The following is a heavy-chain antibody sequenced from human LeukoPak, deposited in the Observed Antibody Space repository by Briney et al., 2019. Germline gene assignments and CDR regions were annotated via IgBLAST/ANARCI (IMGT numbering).Heavy chain of an antibody. Sequence: ASVKVSCKASGYTFTGYYMHWMRQAPGQGLEWMGWINPNSGGTNYAQKFQGRVTMTRDTSISTAYMELSRLRSDDTAVSYCARVYSSGCYNYWGQGTLVTVSS. CDR2: INPNSGGT. CDR3: ARVYSSGCYNY. CDR1: GYTFTGYY. V-gene: IGHV1-2*02. D-gene: IGHD6-19*01. J-gene: IGHJ4*02.